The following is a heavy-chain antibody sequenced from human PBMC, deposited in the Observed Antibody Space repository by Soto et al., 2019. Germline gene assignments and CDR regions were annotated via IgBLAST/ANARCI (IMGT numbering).Heavy chain of an antibody. J-gene: IGHJ4*02. V-gene: IGHV4-59*01. CDR2: IYNGGNT. CDR1: GASISNNY. Sequence: SETLSLTCAVSGASISNNYWSWIRQPPGKGLEWIGNIYNGGNTNYSPSLKGRVTISLDTSENQFSLKVSSVTAADTAVYYCAREKPSSGSGTSYNRYDFWGQGILVTVSS. D-gene: IGHD3-10*01. CDR3: AREKPSSGSGTSYNRYDF.